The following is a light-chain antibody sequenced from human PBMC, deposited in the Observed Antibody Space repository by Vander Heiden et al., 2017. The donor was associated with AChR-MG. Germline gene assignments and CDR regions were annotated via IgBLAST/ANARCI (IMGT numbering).Light chain of an antibody. V-gene: IGKV1-5*03. CDR1: QSFSSW. J-gene: IGKJ1*01. CDR2: KTS. CDR3: QHYQT. Sequence: DIQMTQSPSTLCASVGDRVSITCRASQSFSSWLAWYQQKPGKAPKLLIYKTSTLESGVPSRFSGSGSWTEFTLTISSLQPDDFATYYFQHYQTFGQGTKVEMK.